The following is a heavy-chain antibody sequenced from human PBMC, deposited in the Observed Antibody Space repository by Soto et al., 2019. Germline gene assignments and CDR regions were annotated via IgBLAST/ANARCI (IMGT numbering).Heavy chain of an antibody. Sequence: LSLTCTVSGGSISSGGYYWSWIRQHPGKGLEWIGYIYYSGSTYYNPSLKSRVTISVDTSKNQFSLKLSSVTAADTAVYYCARDCLHYHDSSGYYSVGVDYWGQGTLVTVSS. V-gene: IGHV4-31*03. CDR3: ARDCLHYHDSSGYYSVGVDY. J-gene: IGHJ4*02. CDR2: IYYSGST. CDR1: GGSISSGGYY. D-gene: IGHD3-22*01.